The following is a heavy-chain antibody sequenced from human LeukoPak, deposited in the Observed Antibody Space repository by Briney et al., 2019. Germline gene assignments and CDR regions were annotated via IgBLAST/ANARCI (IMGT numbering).Heavy chain of an antibody. J-gene: IGHJ1*01. Sequence: ASVKVSCKTSGYTFTNYGMHWVRQAPRQSLEWMGWINTGNGNTKSSQKFQGRVTLSRDTSASTAYMELNSLSSGDTAVYYCARVPLHDASGHYYSHWGQGTLVTVSS. D-gene: IGHD3-22*01. CDR2: INTGNGNT. V-gene: IGHV1-3*04. CDR3: ARVPLHDASGHYYSH. CDR1: GYTFTNYG.